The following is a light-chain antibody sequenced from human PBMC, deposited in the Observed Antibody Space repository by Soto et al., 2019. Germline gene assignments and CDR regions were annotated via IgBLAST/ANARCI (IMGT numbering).Light chain of an antibody. CDR2: KAS. CDR1: QSISSW. J-gene: IGKJ2*01. Sequence: DIQMTQSPSTLSASVGDRVTITCRASQSISSWLAWYQQKPGKAPKLLIYKASSLESGVPSRFSGSGSGTEFTLTISSLQPDDFATYYCQEYKSYSTCGQGTKLEIK. V-gene: IGKV1-5*03. CDR3: QEYKSYST.